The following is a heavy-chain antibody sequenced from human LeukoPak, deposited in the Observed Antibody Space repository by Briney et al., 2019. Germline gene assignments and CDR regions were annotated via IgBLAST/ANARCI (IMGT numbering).Heavy chain of an antibody. CDR3: ARAVAPVYFDY. V-gene: IGHV4-39*07. J-gene: IGHJ4*02. Sequence: TSETLSLTCTVSGGSISSSSYYWGWIRQPPGKGLEWIGSIYYSGSTYYNLSLKSRVTISVDTSKNQFSLKLSSVTAADTAVYYCARAVAPVYFDYWGQGTLVTVSS. D-gene: IGHD4-23*01. CDR2: IYYSGST. CDR1: GGSISSSSYY.